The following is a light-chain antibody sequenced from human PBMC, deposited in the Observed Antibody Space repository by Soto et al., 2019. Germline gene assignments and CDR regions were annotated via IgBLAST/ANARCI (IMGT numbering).Light chain of an antibody. CDR2: YDD. CDR3: AAWDDSLNGPNYV. J-gene: IGLJ1*01. V-gene: IGLV1-36*01. CDR1: SSNIGNNA. Sequence: VLTQPPSVSEAPKQRVTISCSGSSSNIGNNAVNWYQQLPGNAPKLLIYYDDLLPSGVSDRFSGSKSGTSASLAISGLQSEDEADYYCAAWDDSLNGPNYVFGTGTKVTVL.